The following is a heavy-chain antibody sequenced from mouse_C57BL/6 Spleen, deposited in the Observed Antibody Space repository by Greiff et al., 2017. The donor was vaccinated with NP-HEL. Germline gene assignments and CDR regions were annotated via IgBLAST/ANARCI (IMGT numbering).Heavy chain of an antibody. CDR2: IYPGSGST. CDR1: GYTFTSYW. Sequence: QVQLKQPGAELVKPGASVKMSCKASGYTFTSYWITWVKQRPGQGLEWIGDIYPGSGSTNYNEKFKSKATLTVDTSSSTAYMQLSSLTSEDSAVYYCANYDYPYYYAMDYWGQGTSVTVSS. V-gene: IGHV1-55*01. D-gene: IGHD2-4*01. J-gene: IGHJ4*01. CDR3: ANYDYPYYYAMDY.